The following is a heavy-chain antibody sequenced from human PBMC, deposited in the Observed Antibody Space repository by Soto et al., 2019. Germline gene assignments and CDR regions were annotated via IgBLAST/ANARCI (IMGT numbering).Heavy chain of an antibody. Sequence: LLVESGGGLVQPGGSLRLSCVASGFTFSHAWMDWVRQAPGKGLEWVGRIKSISDGETTNYAASVADRFTISRDDAKNTLFLHVNSLKTEDTGVYYCTRRIAVAGTYYFDYWGQGTLVTVSS. J-gene: IGHJ4*02. CDR3: TRRIAVAGTYYFDY. D-gene: IGHD6-19*01. V-gene: IGHV3-15*07. CDR2: IKSISDGETT. CDR1: GFTFSHAW.